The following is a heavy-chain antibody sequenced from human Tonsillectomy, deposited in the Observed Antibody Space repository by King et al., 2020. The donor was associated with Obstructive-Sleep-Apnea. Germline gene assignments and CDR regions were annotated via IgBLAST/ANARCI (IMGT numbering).Heavy chain of an antibody. D-gene: IGHD6-13*01. V-gene: IGHV3-66*01. CDR2: IYSGGST. J-gene: IGHJ4*02. CDR3: ARGPPPGIAAAGTEPIDS. CDR1: GFTVSSNY. Sequence: EVQLVESGGGLVQPGGSLRLSCAASGFTVSSNYMSWVRQAPGKGLEWVSVIYSGGSTFYADSVKGRFTISRDNSKNTLYLQMNSLRAEDTAVYYCARGPPPGIAAAGTEPIDSWGQGTLVTVSS.